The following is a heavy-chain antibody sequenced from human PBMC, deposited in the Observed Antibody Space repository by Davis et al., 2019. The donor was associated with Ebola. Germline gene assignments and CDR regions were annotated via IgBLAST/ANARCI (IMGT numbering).Heavy chain of an antibody. CDR3: ASQYYYDSSGYYYGRFDP. V-gene: IGHV4-38-2*02. CDR1: GYSISSGYY. CDR2: IYHSGST. J-gene: IGHJ5*02. D-gene: IGHD3-22*01. Sequence: SETLSLTCTVSGYSISSGYYWGWIRQPPGKGLEWIGSIYHSGSTYYNPSLKSRVTISVDTSKNQFSLKLSSVTAADTAMYYCASQYYYDSSGYYYGRFDPWGQGTLVTVSS.